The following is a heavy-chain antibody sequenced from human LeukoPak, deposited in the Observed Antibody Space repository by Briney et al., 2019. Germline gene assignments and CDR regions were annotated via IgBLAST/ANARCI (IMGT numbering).Heavy chain of an antibody. CDR2: IRYDGSNK. J-gene: IGHJ6*03. CDR1: GFTFSSYG. D-gene: IGHD3-22*01. V-gene: IGHV3-30*02. CDR3: AREAGDYDSYYYYYMDV. Sequence: GGSLRLSCAASGFTFSSYGMHWVRQAPGKGLEWVAFIRYDGSNKYYADSVKGRFTISRDNSKNTLYLQMNSLRAEDTAVYYCAREAGDYDSYYYYYMDVWGKGTTVTVSS.